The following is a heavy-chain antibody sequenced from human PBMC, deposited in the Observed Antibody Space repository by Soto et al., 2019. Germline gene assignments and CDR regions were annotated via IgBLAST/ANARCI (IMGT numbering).Heavy chain of an antibody. CDR2: MYHSGST. CDR1: GGSISSGGYS. D-gene: IGHD6-13*01. J-gene: IGHJ4*02. Sequence: PSETLSLTCAVSGGSISSGGYSWSWIRQPPGKGLEWIGYMYHSGSTYYNPSLKSRVTTSIDRSKNQFSLKLSSVTAADTAVYYCARGPRVAATGREGVDYWGQGTLVTVSS. V-gene: IGHV4-30-2*01. CDR3: ARGPRVAATGREGVDY.